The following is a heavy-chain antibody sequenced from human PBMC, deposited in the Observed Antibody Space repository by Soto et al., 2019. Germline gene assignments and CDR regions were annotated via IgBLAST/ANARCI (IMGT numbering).Heavy chain of an antibody. Sequence: VQLVESGGGLVKPGGSLRLSCAASGFTFSSYSMNWVRQAPGKGLEWVSSISSSSSYIYYADSVKGRFTISRDNAKNSLYLQMNSLRAEDTAVYYCARGPPYYYYMDVWGKGTTVTVSS. CDR2: ISSSSSYI. CDR3: ARGPPYYYYMDV. J-gene: IGHJ6*03. V-gene: IGHV3-21*01. CDR1: GFTFSSYS.